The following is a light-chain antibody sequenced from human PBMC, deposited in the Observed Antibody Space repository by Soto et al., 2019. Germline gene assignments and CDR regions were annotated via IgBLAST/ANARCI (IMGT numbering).Light chain of an antibody. V-gene: IGLV3-1*01. CDR1: KLGDKY. Sequence: SYELTQPPAVSVSPGQTASITCSGDKLGDKYACWYQQKPGQSPVLLIYQDIKRPSGIPERFSGSNSGNTATLTISGTQAMDEADYYCQAWDSSTVVFGGGTKVTVL. CDR3: QAWDSSTVV. J-gene: IGLJ2*01. CDR2: QDI.